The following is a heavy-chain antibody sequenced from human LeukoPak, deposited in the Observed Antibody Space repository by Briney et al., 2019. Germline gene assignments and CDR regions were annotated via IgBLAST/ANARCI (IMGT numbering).Heavy chain of an antibody. V-gene: IGHV3-48*03. CDR1: GFTFSNYG. J-gene: IGHJ4*02. CDR2: ISSSGLTI. CDR3: VRGSVADY. Sequence: GGSLRLSCAASGFTFSNYGMNWVRQAPGQGLEWVSYISSSGLTIYYGDSMKGRFTISRDNAKNSLYLQMNSLRAEDTAVYYCVRGSVADYWGQGTLVTVSS.